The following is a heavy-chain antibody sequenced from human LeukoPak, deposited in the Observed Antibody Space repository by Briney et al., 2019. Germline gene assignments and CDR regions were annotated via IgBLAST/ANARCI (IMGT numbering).Heavy chain of an antibody. D-gene: IGHD3-22*01. V-gene: IGHV3-21*01. J-gene: IGHJ3*02. CDR3: AKVVITTIGAFDI. CDR1: GFTFSSYS. Sequence: NPGGSLRLSCAASGFTFSSYSMNWVRQPPGKGLEWVSSISSSSSYIYYADSVKGRFTISRDNAKNSLYLQMNSLRAEDTAVYYCAKVVITTIGAFDIWGQGTMVTVSS. CDR2: ISSSSSYI.